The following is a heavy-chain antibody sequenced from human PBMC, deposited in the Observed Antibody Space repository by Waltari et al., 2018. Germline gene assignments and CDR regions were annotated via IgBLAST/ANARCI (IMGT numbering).Heavy chain of an antibody. J-gene: IGHJ2*01. CDR1: GYSFTSYW. D-gene: IGHD2-2*01. V-gene: IGHV5-51*01. CDR2: SYPSDSDT. CDR3: ARPDQLSTHWYFDL. Sequence: EVQLVQSGAEVKKPGESLKISCKGSGYSFTSYWIGWVRQMPGKGLGWMRISYPSDSDTRCSPAFQCQVTISADKSISTAYLQWSSLKASDTAMYYCARPDQLSTHWYFDLWGRGTLVTVSS.